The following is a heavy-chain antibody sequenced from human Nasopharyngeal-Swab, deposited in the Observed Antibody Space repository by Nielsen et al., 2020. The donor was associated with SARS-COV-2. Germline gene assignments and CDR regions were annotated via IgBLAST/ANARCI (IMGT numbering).Heavy chain of an antibody. V-gene: IGHV3-48*03. J-gene: IGHJ4*02. D-gene: IGHD3-22*01. CDR1: KFTFSSYE. Sequence: GESLKISCAASKFTFSSYEMNWVRQAPGKGLEWVSYISSSGSTIYYADSVKGRFTISRDNAKNSLYLQMNSLRAEDTAVYYCARDQAYYYDSSGYFFDYWGQGTLVTVSS. CDR3: ARDQAYYYDSSGYFFDY. CDR2: ISSSGSTI.